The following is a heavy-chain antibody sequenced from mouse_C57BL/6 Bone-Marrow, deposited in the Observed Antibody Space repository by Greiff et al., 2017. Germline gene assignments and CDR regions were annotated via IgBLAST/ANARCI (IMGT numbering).Heavy chain of an antibody. V-gene: IGHV1-78*01. CDR3: ARHLIYDDYDGGFAY. Sequence: VQLQQSDAELVKPGASVKISCKVSGYTFTDHPIHWMKQRPEQGLEWIGYISPRDGSTKYNEKFKGKATLTADKYSSTAYRQLNSLTSEDSAVYFCARHLIYDDYDGGFAYWGQGTLVTVSA. CDR2: ISPRDGST. D-gene: IGHD2-4*01. J-gene: IGHJ3*01. CDR1: GYTFTDHP.